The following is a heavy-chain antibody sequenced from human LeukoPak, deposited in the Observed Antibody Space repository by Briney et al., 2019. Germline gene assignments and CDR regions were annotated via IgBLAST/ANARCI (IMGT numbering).Heavy chain of an antibody. CDR3: AKVWDIVVVVAATYFDY. Sequence: FXXXAMXWXRQAXGKXLEXXXXXXXSGGSTYYADSVKGRFTISRDNSKNTLYLQMNSLRAEDTAVYYCAKVWDIVVVVAATYFDYWGQGTLVTVSS. V-gene: IGHV3-23*01. CDR1: FXXXA. D-gene: IGHD2-15*01. CDR2: XXXSGGST. J-gene: IGHJ4*02.